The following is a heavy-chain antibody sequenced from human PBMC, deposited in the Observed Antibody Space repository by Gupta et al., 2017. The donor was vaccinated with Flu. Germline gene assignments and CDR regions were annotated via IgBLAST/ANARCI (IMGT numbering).Heavy chain of an antibody. D-gene: IGHD3-3*01. CDR1: GFSFSSHW. Sequence: EVQRVESGGGLGQPGGSLRLSCVASGFSFSSHWMSCVRQAPGKGLVWVANIKPDGSEKNYVDSVKGRFTISRDNAKNSLYLQMNNLRDEDTAVYYCATLFGVGVRDDFDYWGQGTLVTVSS. CDR3: ATLFGVGVRDDFDY. V-gene: IGHV3-7*01. J-gene: IGHJ4*02. CDR2: IKPDGSEK.